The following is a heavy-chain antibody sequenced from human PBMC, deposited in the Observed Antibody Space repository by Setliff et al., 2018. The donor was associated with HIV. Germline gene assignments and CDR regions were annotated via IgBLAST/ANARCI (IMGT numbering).Heavy chain of an antibody. CDR2: IKEDGSEK. J-gene: IGHJ3*02. Sequence: PGGSLRLSCAASEFTFNTYWMSWVRQGPGKGLEWVASIKEDGSEKDYVDSVKGRFTISRDNTNNSVFLQMNSLRAEDTAVYYCARPPSHYDFWSGYYIPGAFDIWGQGTMVTVSS. CDR3: ARPPSHYDFWSGYYIPGAFDI. V-gene: IGHV3-7*03. CDR1: EFTFNTYW. D-gene: IGHD3-3*01.